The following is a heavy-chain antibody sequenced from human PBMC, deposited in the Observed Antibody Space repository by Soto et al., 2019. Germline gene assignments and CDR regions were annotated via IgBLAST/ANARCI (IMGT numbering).Heavy chain of an antibody. J-gene: IGHJ4*02. CDR2: IYYSGST. CDR3: ASAPLYCSSTSCYYY. D-gene: IGHD2-2*01. Sequence: PSETLSLTCTVSGGSISSYYWSWIRQPPGKGLEWIGYIYYSGSTNYNPSLKSRVTISVDTSKNQFSLKLSSVTAADTAVYYCASAPLYCSSTSCYYYWGQGTLVTVSS. V-gene: IGHV4-59*08. CDR1: GGSISSYY.